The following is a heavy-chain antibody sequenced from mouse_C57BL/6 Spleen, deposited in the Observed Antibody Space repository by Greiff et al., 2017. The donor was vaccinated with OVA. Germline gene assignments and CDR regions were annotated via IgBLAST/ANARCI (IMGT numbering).Heavy chain of an antibody. J-gene: IGHJ2*01. V-gene: IGHV14-4*01. Sequence: VQLKQSGAELVRPGASVKLSCTASGFNIKDDYMHWVKQRPEQGLEWIGWIDPENGDTEYASKFQGKATITADTSSNTAYLQLSSLTSEDTAVYYCTTWAITTVVAHFDYWGQGTTLTVSS. CDR2: IDPENGDT. CDR3: TTWAITTVVAHFDY. D-gene: IGHD1-1*01. CDR1: GFNIKDDY.